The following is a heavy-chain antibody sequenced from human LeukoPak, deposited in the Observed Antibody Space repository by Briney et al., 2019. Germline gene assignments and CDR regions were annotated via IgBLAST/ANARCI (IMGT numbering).Heavy chain of an antibody. CDR3: ASDGHSTGSFDY. CDR1: GFTFSSYW. D-gene: IGHD6-19*01. CDR2: IKQDGSVI. Sequence: AGGSLRLSCAASGFTFSSYWMNWVRQAPGKGLEWVANIKQDGSVIYYVDSVKGRFTIFRDNAKNSLYLQMNTLRAEDTAVYYCASDGHSTGSFDYWGQGTLVAVSS. V-gene: IGHV3-7*05. J-gene: IGHJ4*02.